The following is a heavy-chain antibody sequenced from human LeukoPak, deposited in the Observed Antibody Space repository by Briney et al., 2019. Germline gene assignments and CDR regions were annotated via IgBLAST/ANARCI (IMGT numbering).Heavy chain of an antibody. CDR2: IYYSGTT. V-gene: IGHV4-30-4*01. Sequence: PSETLSLTCTVSGGSISSGDYFWTWIRQPPGKGLEWIGYIYYSGTTFYNPSLKSRVTISVDTSKNQFSLKLSSVTAADTAVYYCAREWPLYGPPTYWGQGTLVTVSS. J-gene: IGHJ4*02. CDR3: AREWPLYGPPTY. CDR1: GGSISSGDYF. D-gene: IGHD2-2*02.